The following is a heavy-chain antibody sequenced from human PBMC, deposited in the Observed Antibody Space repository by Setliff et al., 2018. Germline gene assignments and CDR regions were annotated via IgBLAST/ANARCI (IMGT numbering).Heavy chain of an antibody. D-gene: IGHD7-27*01. J-gene: IGHJ6*03. CDR3: ARRGLPAYLTGAYYYYYMDV. CDR1: GGTFSSYA. V-gene: IGHV1-69*13. Sequence: SVKVSCKASGGTFSSYAISWVRQAPGQGLEWMGGIIPIFGTANYAQKFQGRVTITADESTSTAYMELSSLRSEDTAVYYCARRGLPAYLTGAYYYYYMDVWGKGTTVTVS. CDR2: IIPIFGTA.